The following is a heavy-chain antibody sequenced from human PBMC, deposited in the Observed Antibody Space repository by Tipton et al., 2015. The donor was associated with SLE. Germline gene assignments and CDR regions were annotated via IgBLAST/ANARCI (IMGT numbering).Heavy chain of an antibody. J-gene: IGHJ4*02. V-gene: IGHV4-59*01. CDR2: IYYSGSA. D-gene: IGHD5-18*01. Sequence: TLSLTCTVSGGSISSYYWSWIRQPPGTGLEWIGHIYYSGSANYNPSLKSRVTITVDTSKNQFSLKLSSVTAADTAVYYCASQRGYSYGVDYWGQGTLVTVSS. CDR3: ASQRGYSYGVDY. CDR1: GGSISSYY.